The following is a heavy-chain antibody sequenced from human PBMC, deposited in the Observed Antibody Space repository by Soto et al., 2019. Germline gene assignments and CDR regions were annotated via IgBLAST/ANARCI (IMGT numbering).Heavy chain of an antibody. Sequence: ASVKVSCKASGYTFTGYYMHWVRQAPGQGLEWMGRINPNSGGTNYAQKFQGRVTMTRDTSISTAYMELSRLRSDDTAVYYCASGTIFGVVTPYYYYYGMDVWGQGTTVTVS. CDR1: GYTFTGYY. J-gene: IGHJ6*02. CDR2: INPNSGGT. V-gene: IGHV1-2*06. D-gene: IGHD3-3*01. CDR3: ASGTIFGVVTPYYYYYGMDV.